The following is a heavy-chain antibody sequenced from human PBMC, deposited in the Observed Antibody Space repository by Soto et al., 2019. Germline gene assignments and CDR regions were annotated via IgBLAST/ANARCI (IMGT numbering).Heavy chain of an antibody. V-gene: IGHV3-21*01. CDR2: ISSSSSYI. CDR3: ARHQGTAAGNYGMDV. J-gene: IGHJ6*02. CDR1: GFTFSSYS. D-gene: IGHD6-13*01. Sequence: PGGSLRLSCAASGFTFSSYSMNWVRQAPGKGLEWVASISSSSSYIYYADSVKGRFTISRDKAKNSLFLQMSSLRAEDTALYYCARHQGTAAGNYGMDVWGRGTTVTVSS.